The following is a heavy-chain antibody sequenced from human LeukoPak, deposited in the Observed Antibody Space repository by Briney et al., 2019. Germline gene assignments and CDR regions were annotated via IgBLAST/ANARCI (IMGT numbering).Heavy chain of an antibody. CDR1: GGSISSGSYY. J-gene: IGHJ4*02. CDR2: IYTSGST. D-gene: IGHD1-26*01. V-gene: IGHV4-61*02. CDR3: ARGTVGSRGFDY. Sequence: SQTLSLTCTVSGGSISSGSYYWSWIRQPAGKGLEWIGRIYTSGSTNYNPSLKSRVTISVDTSKNQFSQKLSSVTAADTAVYYCARGTVGSRGFDYWGQGTLVTVSS.